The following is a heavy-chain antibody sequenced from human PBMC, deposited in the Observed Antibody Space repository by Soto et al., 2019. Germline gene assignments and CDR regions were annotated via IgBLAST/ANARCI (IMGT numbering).Heavy chain of an antibody. V-gene: IGHV4-39*01. CDR2: IYYSGST. CDR1: GGSISSSSYS. Sequence: SETLSLTCTVSGGSISSSSYSWGWIRQPPGKGLEWIGSIYYSGSTYYNPSLKSRVTISVDTSKNQFSLKLSSVTAADTAVYYCARLEQQLAPVWGQGTLVTVSS. D-gene: IGHD6-13*01. CDR3: ARLEQQLAPV. J-gene: IGHJ4*02.